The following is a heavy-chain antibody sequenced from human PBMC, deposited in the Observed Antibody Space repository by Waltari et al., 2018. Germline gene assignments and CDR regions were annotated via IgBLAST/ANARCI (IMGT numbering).Heavy chain of an antibody. CDR2: IYTSGST. CDR1: GGSISSGRYY. J-gene: IGHJ4*02. V-gene: IGHV4-61*02. Sequence: QVQLQESGPGLVKPSQTLSLTCTVSGGSISSGRYYWSWIRQPAGKGLEWIGRIYTSGSTNYNPSLKSRVTISVDTSKNQFSLKLSSVTAADTAVYYCARGGEVVIAALDYWGQGTLVTVSS. D-gene: IGHD2-21*01. CDR3: ARGGEVVIAALDY.